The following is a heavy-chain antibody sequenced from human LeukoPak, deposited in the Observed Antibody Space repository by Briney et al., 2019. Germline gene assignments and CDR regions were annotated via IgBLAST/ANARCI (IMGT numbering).Heavy chain of an antibody. D-gene: IGHD3-10*01. V-gene: IGHV3-15*01. Sequence: PGGSLRLSCAASGFAFKNAWMSWVRQAPGQGLEWVGLIKSKTDGETTDYAAPVKGRFTISRDDSKNTLFLQMNFLKTEDTAVYYCTSDDAFVGFGEFDYWGQGTLVTVSS. CDR2: IKSKTDGETT. J-gene: IGHJ4*02. CDR3: TSDDAFVGFGEFDY. CDR1: GFAFKNAW.